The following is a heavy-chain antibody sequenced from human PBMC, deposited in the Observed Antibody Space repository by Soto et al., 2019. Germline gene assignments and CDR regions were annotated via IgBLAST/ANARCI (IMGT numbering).Heavy chain of an antibody. V-gene: IGHV3-33*08. J-gene: IGHJ4*02. D-gene: IGHD1-1*01. CDR3: VRDPYLPTAGRLASLHD. CDR2: IWYDGANK. Sequence: GGSLRLSCAAYGFSFRSYAMHWVLQAPGKXLEWVAVIWYDGANKYYADSVKGRFTISRDNSNNTLYVQVNSLKAEDTAVYYCVRDPYLPTAGRLASLHDWGPGTLVTVSS. CDR1: GFSFRSYA.